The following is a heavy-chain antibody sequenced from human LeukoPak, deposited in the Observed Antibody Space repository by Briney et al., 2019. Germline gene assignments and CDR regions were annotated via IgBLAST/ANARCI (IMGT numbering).Heavy chain of an antibody. CDR3: ARESVLRFLESYYYYYYMDV. CDR2: INAGNGNT. J-gene: IGHJ6*03. Sequence: VASVKVSCKASGYTFTGYYMHWVRQAPGQRLEWMGWINAGNGNTKYSQEFQGRVTITRDTSASTAYMELSSLRSEDMAVYYCARESVLRFLESYYYYYYMDVWGKGTTVTVSS. CDR1: GYTFTGYY. D-gene: IGHD3-3*01. V-gene: IGHV1-3*03.